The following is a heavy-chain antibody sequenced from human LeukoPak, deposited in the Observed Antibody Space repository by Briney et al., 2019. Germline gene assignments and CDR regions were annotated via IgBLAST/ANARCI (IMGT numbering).Heavy chain of an antibody. CDR1: GGSISSGDYY. CDR3: ARHAQYYDFWSGYLLDY. J-gene: IGHJ4*02. V-gene: IGHV4-30-4*08. D-gene: IGHD3-3*01. Sequence: PAETLSLPCTVSGGSISSGDYYWRWIRQPPGKGLEWIGYFYYRGSTYYNPSLKSRVTISVDTSKNQFSLKLSSVTATDTAVYYCARHAQYYDFWSGYLLDYWGQGTLVTVSS. CDR2: FYYRGST.